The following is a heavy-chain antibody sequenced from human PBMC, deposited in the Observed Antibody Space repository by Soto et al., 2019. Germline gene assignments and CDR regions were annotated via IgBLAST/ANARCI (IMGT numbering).Heavy chain of an antibody. D-gene: IGHD1-26*01. CDR2: IIPIFATA. Sequence: QVQLVQSGAEVKKPGSSVKVSCKASGGTFSSYAISWVRQAPGQGLEWKGGIIPIFATANYAQKFQGRVTITADESTSTAYMELNSLRSEDTAVYYCARDQGATILNAFDIWGQGTMVTVSS. CDR3: ARDQGATILNAFDI. CDR1: GGTFSSYA. J-gene: IGHJ3*02. V-gene: IGHV1-69*12.